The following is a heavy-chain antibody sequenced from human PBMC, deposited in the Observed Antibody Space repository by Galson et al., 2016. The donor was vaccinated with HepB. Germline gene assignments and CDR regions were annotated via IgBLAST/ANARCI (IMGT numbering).Heavy chain of an antibody. CDR2: ISVYNGNI. D-gene: IGHD5-18*01. V-gene: IGHV1-18*01. CDR1: GYTFSSYG. J-gene: IGHJ6*02. Sequence: SVKVSCKASGYTFSSYGISWVRQAPGQGLEWMGWISVYNGNINYAQKVQGRVTMTADTSTSTAYMELRSLRSDDTAVYFCARALLDTHRNDYYYGMDVWGQGSTVTVSS. CDR3: ARALLDTHRNDYYYGMDV.